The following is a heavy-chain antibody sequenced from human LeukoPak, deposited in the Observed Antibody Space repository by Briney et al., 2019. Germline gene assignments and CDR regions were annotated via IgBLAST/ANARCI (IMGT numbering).Heavy chain of an antibody. CDR1: GGTFSSYA. Sequence: SVKVSCKASGGTFSSYAISWVRQAPGQGLEWMGGIIPIFGTANYAQKFQGRVTITADKSTSTAYMELSSLRSEDTAVYYCARVQFGYCSSTSCYGYDYWGQGTLVTVSS. D-gene: IGHD2-2*03. V-gene: IGHV1-69*06. CDR2: IIPIFGTA. CDR3: ARVQFGYCSSTSCYGYDY. J-gene: IGHJ4*02.